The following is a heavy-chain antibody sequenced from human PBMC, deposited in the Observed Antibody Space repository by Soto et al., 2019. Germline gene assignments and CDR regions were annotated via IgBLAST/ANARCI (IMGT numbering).Heavy chain of an antibody. D-gene: IGHD3-10*01. Sequence: GGSLRLSCAASGFTFSSYEMNWVRQAPGKGLEWVSYISSSGSTIYYADSVKGRFTISRDNAKNSLYLQMNSLRAEDTAVYYCARARITMVRGVKGDAFDIWGQGTMVTVSS. CDR1: GFTFSSYE. CDR3: ARARITMVRGVKGDAFDI. J-gene: IGHJ3*02. V-gene: IGHV3-48*03. CDR2: ISSSGSTI.